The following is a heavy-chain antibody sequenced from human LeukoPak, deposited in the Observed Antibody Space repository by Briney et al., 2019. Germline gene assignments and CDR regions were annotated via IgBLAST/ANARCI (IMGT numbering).Heavy chain of an antibody. CDR3: ARGGLHYSGSYLNWFDP. V-gene: IGHV4-4*07. J-gene: IGHJ5*02. CDR1: GGSISSYY. Sequence: PSETLSLTCTVSGGSISSYYWSWIRQPAGKGLEWIGRIYTSGSTNYNPSLKSRVTISVDTSKNQFSLKLSSVTAADTAVYYCARGGLHYSGSYLNWFDPWGQGTLVTVSS. CDR2: IYTSGST. D-gene: IGHD1-26*01.